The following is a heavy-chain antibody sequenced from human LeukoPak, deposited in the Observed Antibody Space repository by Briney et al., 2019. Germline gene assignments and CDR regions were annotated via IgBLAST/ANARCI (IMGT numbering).Heavy chain of an antibody. V-gene: IGHV1-69*04. J-gene: IGHJ4*02. CDR2: IIPILGIA. CDR3: AREGYYDSSGVSDY. Sequence: GASVKVSCKASGGTFSSYAISWVRQAPGQGLEWMGRIIPILGIANYAQKFQGRVTITADKSTSTAYMELSSLRSEDTAVYYCAREGYYDSSGVSDYWGQGTLVTVSS. CDR1: GGTFSSYA. D-gene: IGHD3-22*01.